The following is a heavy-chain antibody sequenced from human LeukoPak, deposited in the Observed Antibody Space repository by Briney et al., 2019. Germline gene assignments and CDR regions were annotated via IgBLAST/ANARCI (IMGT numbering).Heavy chain of an antibody. CDR3: AKDSGIAVPAGGWFDP. CDR1: GFTFSSYW. D-gene: IGHD6-19*01. Sequence: GGSLRLSCAASGFTFSSYWMSWVRQAPGKGLEWVANIKQDGSEKYYVDSVKGRFTISRDNSKNMLYLQMNSLRVEDTAVYFCAKDSGIAVPAGGWFDPWGQGILVTVSS. V-gene: IGHV3-7*04. CDR2: IKQDGSEK. J-gene: IGHJ5*02.